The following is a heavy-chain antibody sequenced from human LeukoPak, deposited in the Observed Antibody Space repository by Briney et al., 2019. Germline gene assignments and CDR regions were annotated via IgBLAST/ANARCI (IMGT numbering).Heavy chain of an antibody. Sequence: GGSLRLCCAVSGLTFSSYDMSWVRQAPGKGLEWVSGTSGSGGRTDYADSVKGRFSISRDNSKNTLYLQMNSLRAEDTAVYYCAVSMIAFDFWGQGTLVTVSS. J-gene: IGHJ4*02. V-gene: IGHV3-23*01. CDR2: TSGSGGRT. CDR3: AVSMIAFDF. CDR1: GLTFSSYD. D-gene: IGHD3-22*01.